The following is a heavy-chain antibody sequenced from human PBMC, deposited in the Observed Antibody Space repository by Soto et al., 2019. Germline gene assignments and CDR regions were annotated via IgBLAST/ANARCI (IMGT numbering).Heavy chain of an antibody. J-gene: IGHJ4*02. CDR2: INAGNGNT. Sequence: ASVKVSCKASGYTFTSYARHWVRQAPGQRLEWMGWINAGNGNTKYSQKFQGRVTITRDTSASTAYMELSSLRSEDTAVYYCARDVDGYFPDYWGQGTLVTVSS. CDR3: ARDVDGYFPDY. D-gene: IGHD3-22*01. CDR1: GYTFTSYA. V-gene: IGHV1-3*01.